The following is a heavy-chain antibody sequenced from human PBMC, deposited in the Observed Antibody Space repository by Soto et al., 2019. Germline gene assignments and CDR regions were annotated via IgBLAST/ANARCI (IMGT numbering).Heavy chain of an antibody. CDR2: INAGNDNT. CDR1: GYTFTSYA. D-gene: IGHD6-13*01. J-gene: IGHJ4*02. CDR3: ARDAIATTGYFDY. Sequence: GASVKVSCKASGYTFTSYALHWVRQAPGQRLEWMGWINAGNDNTRYSQKFQGRVTITRDTSASTAYMELSSLRSEDTAVYYCARDAIATTGYFDYWGQGTLVTVSS. V-gene: IGHV1-3*01.